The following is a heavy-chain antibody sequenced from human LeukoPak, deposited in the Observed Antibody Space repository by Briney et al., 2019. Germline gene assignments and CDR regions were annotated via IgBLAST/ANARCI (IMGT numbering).Heavy chain of an antibody. D-gene: IGHD6-6*01. CDR1: GFTFSSYE. CDR2: ISSSGSTT. CDR3: ARGSYSTSSFGY. V-gene: IGHV3-48*03. Sequence: GGSLRLSCAASGFTFSSYEMNWVRQAPGKGLEWVSYISSSGSTTYYADSVKGRITISRDNAKNSLYLQMNSLRAEDTAVYYCARGSYSTSSFGYWGQGTLVTVSS. J-gene: IGHJ4*02.